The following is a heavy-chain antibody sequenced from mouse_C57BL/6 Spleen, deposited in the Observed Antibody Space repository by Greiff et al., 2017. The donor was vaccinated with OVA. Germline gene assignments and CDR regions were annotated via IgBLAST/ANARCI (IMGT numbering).Heavy chain of an antibody. D-gene: IGHD1-1*01. Sequence: VQLQQPGAELVRPGSSVKLSCKASGYTFTSYWMDWVKQRPGQGLEWIGNIYPSDSETHYNQKFKDKATLTVDKSSSTAYMQLSSLTSEDSAVYYCARLTTVEVFAYWGQGTLVTVSA. CDR3: ARLTTVEVFAY. CDR2: IYPSDSET. J-gene: IGHJ3*01. V-gene: IGHV1-61*01. CDR1: GYTFTSYW.